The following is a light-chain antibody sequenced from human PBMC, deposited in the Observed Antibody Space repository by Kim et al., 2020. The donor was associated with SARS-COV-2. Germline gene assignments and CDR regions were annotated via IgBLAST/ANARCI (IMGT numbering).Light chain of an antibody. CDR1: ESVDSSK. CDR3: QQFGGSPPIT. CDR2: GAS. J-gene: IGKJ5*01. Sequence: PGEAATFSCRAIESVDSSKLAWYQQKPGQAPRLLIFGASSRATGIPDRFSGSGSGTDFTLTISRLEPEDFAVYYCQQFGGSPPITFGQGTRLEIK. V-gene: IGKV3-20*01.